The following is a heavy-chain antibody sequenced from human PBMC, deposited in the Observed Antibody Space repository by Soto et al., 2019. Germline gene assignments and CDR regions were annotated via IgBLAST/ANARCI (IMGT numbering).Heavy chain of an antibody. CDR3: ARPLITIVRRPNESAFDI. CDR1: GYTFTSYY. D-gene: IGHD3-10*01. J-gene: IGHJ3*02. V-gene: IGHV1-46*03. CDR2: INPSGGST. Sequence: ASVKVSCKASGYTFTSYYMHWVLQAPGQGLEWVGIINPSGGSTSYAQKFQGRVTMTRDTSTSTVYMELSSLRSEDTAVYYCARPLITIVRRPNESAFDIWGQGTMVTVSS.